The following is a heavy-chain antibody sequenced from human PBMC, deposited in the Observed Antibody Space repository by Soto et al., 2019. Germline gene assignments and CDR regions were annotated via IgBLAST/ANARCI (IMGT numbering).Heavy chain of an antibody. J-gene: IGHJ4*02. CDR3: ARGSPVTTDY. V-gene: IGHV4-30-2*01. CDR1: GGSISSGGYS. Sequence: LQLQESGSGLVKPSQTLSLTCAVSGGSISSGGYSWSWIRQPPEKGLEWIGYIYHSGSTYYNPSLKSRVTISVDRSKNQFSLKLSSVTVADTAVYYYARGSPVTTDYWGQGTLVTVSS. D-gene: IGHD4-17*01. CDR2: IYHSGST.